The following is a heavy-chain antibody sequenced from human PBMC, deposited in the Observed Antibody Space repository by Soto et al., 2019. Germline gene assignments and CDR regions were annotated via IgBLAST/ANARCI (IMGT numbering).Heavy chain of an antibody. V-gene: IGHV5-51*01. CDR1: GYSFTSYW. CDR3: ARPPGCSGGSCYDPDAFDI. Sequence: LKISCKGSGYSFTSYWIGWVRQMPGKGLEWMGIIYPGDSDTRYSPSFQGQVTISADKSISTAYLQWSSLKASDTAMYYCARPPGCSGGSCYDPDAFDIWGQGTMVTVSS. CDR2: IYPGDSDT. J-gene: IGHJ3*02. D-gene: IGHD2-15*01.